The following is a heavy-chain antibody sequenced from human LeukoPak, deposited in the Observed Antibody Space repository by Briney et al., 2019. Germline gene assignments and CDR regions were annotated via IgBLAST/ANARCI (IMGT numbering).Heavy chain of an antibody. Sequence: GGSLRLSCAASGFTFSSYAMSWVRQAPGKGLEWVSAISGSGGSTYYADSVKGRFTISRDNSKNTLYLQMNSLRAEDTAVYYCAKDSPGYSSSWYLIGGVDSGYYFDYWGQGTLVTVSS. D-gene: IGHD6-13*01. J-gene: IGHJ4*02. CDR2: ISGSGGST. CDR1: GFTFSSYA. V-gene: IGHV3-23*01. CDR3: AKDSPGYSSSWYLIGGVDSGYYFDY.